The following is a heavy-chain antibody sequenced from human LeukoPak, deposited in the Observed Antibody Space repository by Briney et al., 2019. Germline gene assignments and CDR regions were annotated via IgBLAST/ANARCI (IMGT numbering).Heavy chain of an antibody. D-gene: IGHD6-19*01. V-gene: IGHV3-30*18. CDR3: AKDGAVSGYFDN. Sequence: GGSLRHSCAASGFTFSNYGLHWVRQAPGKGLEWVAIISYDGSNKYFADSVKGRFTISRDNSKNTLYLQMNSLRAEDTAVYYCAKDGAVSGYFDNWGQGTLVTVSS. CDR2: ISYDGSNK. CDR1: GFTFSNYG. J-gene: IGHJ4*02.